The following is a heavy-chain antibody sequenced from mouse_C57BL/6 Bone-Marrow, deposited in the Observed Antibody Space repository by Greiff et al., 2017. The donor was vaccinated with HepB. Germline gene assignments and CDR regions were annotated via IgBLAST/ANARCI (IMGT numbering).Heavy chain of an antibody. CDR2: INPNNGGT. CDR1: GYTFTDYY. CDR3: ASINYEGDY. Sequence: EVQLQQSGPELVKPGASVKISCKASGYTFTDYYMNWVKQSHGKSLEWIGDINPNNGGTSYNQKFKGKATLTVDKSSSTAYMELRSLTSEDSAVYYCASINYEGDYWGQGTTLTVSS. V-gene: IGHV1-26*01. J-gene: IGHJ2*01. D-gene: IGHD2-1*01.